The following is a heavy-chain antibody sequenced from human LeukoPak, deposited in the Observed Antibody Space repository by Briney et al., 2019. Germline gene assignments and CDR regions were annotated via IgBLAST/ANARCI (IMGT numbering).Heavy chain of an antibody. Sequence: GGSLRLSCAASGFIFSSYGMHWVRQAPGKGLEWVAVIWSDGNIKYYADSVKGRFTISRDNSKNTLYLQMDSLRAEDTAVYYCARSMTTVTNNWFDPWGQGTLVTVSP. D-gene: IGHD4-17*01. CDR1: GFIFSSYG. CDR3: ARSMTTVTNNWFDP. V-gene: IGHV3-33*01. J-gene: IGHJ5*02. CDR2: IWSDGNIK.